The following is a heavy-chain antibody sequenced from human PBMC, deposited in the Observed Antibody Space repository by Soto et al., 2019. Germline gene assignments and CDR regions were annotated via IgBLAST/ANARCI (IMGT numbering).Heavy chain of an antibody. D-gene: IGHD4-17*01. Sequence: QVQLQESGPGLVKPSQTLSLTCTVSGGSISSGGYYWSWIRQHPGKGLEWIGYIYYSGSTYYNPSLKSRVTISVETSQNQFTLKLSSVTAADTAVYYCARDTPHDYGDLNWFDPWGQGTLVTVSS. CDR3: ARDTPHDYGDLNWFDP. V-gene: IGHV4-31*03. J-gene: IGHJ5*02. CDR2: IYYSGST. CDR1: GGSISSGGYY.